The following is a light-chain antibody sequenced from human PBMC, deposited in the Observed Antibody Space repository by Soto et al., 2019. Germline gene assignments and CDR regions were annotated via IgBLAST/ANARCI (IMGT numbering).Light chain of an antibody. Sequence: QSVLTQPPSASGTPGQRVTISCSGSSSNIGSTYVYWYQQLPGTAPKLLIYSNNQRPLGVPDRFSGSKSGTSASLAISGLRSGDEADYYCAAWDDSLSAMVFGGGTQLTVL. J-gene: IGLJ2*01. V-gene: IGLV1-47*02. CDR1: SSNIGSTY. CDR2: SNN. CDR3: AAWDDSLSAMV.